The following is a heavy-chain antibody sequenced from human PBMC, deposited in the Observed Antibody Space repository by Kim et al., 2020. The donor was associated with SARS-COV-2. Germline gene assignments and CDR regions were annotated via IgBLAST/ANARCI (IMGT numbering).Heavy chain of an antibody. Sequence: GGSLRLSCAASGFTFSSYGMSWVRQAPGKGLEWVSAISDSGGEKYYADSVKGRFTISRDNSKQMLYLQMSSPKAEDTAVYYCAIGISGIGSYPFDYWGQGTLVTVSS. CDR2: ISDSGGEK. CDR1: GFTFSSYG. CDR3: AIGISGIGSYPFDY. D-gene: IGHD3-3*01. V-gene: IGHV3-23*01. J-gene: IGHJ4*02.